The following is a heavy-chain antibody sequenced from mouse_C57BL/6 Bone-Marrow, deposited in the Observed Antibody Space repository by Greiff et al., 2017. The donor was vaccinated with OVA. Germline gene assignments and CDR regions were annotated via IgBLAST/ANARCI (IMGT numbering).Heavy chain of an antibody. Sequence: VKLMESGAELVRPGTSVKVSCKASGYAFTNYLIEWVKQRPGQGLEWIGVINPGSGGTNYNEKFKGKATLTADKSSSTAYMQLSSLTSEDSAVYFCARSGSVDYWGQGTSVTVSS. CDR1: GYAFTNYL. V-gene: IGHV1-54*01. CDR2: INPGSGGT. CDR3: ARSGSVDY. J-gene: IGHJ4*01.